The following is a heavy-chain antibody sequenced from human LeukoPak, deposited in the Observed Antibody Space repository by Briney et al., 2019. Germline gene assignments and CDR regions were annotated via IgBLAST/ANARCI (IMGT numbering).Heavy chain of an antibody. D-gene: IGHD3-16*01. CDR3: ARRKLRSVSFDP. Sequence: SETLSLTCTVSGDSINSGYQWGWIRQPPGKGLEWIGNMYHRGTTYYNPSLKSRVTTSVDTSKNQFSLNLTSVTAADTAVYYCARRKLRSVSFDPWGQGTLVTVFS. CDR1: GDSINSGYQ. CDR2: MYHRGTT. V-gene: IGHV4-38-2*02. J-gene: IGHJ5*02.